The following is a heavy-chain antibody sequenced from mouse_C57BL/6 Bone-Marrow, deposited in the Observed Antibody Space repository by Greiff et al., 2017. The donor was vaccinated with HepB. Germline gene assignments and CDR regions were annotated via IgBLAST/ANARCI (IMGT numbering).Heavy chain of an antibody. CDR3: ARLGRRPYYFDY. Sequence: QVHVKQSGAELVRPGTSVKVSCKASGYAFTNYLIEWVKQRPGQGLEWIGVINPGSGGTNYNEKFKGKATLTADKSSSTAYMQLSSLTSEDSAVYFCARLGRRPYYFDYWGQGTTLTVSS. CDR2: INPGSGGT. CDR1: GYAFTNYL. V-gene: IGHV1-54*01. J-gene: IGHJ2*01. D-gene: IGHD4-1*01.